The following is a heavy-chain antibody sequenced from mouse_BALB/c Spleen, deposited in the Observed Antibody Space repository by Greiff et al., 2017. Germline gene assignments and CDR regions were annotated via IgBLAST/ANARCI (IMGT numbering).Heavy chain of an antibody. D-gene: IGHD1-1*01. CDR2: ISDGGSYT. V-gene: IGHV5-4*02. CDR3: ASHYYGSSEAWFAY. Sequence: EVKLVESGGGLVKPGGSLKLSCAASGFTFSDYYMYWVRQTPEKRLEWVATISDGGSYTYYPDSVKGRFTISRDNAKNNLYLQMSSLKSEDTAMYYCASHYYGSSEAWFAYWGQGTLVTVSA. J-gene: IGHJ3*01. CDR1: GFTFSDYY.